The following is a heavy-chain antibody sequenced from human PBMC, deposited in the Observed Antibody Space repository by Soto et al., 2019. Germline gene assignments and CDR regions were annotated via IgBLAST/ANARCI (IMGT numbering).Heavy chain of an antibody. Sequence: SETLSLTCTVSGGSISSGDYYWSWIRQPPGKGLEWIGYIYYSGSTYYNPSLKSRATISVDTSKNQFSLKLSSVTAADTAVYYCARVVTGTTSIYYYYYMDVWGKGTTVTVSS. CDR2: IYYSGST. CDR1: GGSISSGDYY. J-gene: IGHJ6*03. D-gene: IGHD1-7*01. CDR3: ARVVTGTTSIYYYYYMDV. V-gene: IGHV4-30-4*01.